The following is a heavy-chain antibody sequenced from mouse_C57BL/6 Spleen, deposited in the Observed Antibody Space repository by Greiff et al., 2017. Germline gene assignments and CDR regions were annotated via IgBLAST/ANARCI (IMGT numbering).Heavy chain of an antibody. V-gene: IGHV1-55*01. D-gene: IGHD2-3*01. Sequence: QVQLQQPGAELVKPGASVKMSCKASGYTFTSYWITWVKQRPGQGLEWLGDIYPGSGSTNYNEKFKSKSTLTVDTSSSTDYRQLSSLTADDSAVYDCARKMGNWYCDVWGTGTTVTVSS. CDR3: ARKMGNWYCDV. CDR2: IYPGSGST. CDR1: GYTFTSYW. J-gene: IGHJ1*03.